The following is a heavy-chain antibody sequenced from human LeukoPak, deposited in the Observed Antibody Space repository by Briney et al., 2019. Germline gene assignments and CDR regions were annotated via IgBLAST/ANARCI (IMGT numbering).Heavy chain of an antibody. Sequence: PSETLSLTCAVYGGSFSGYYWSWIRQTPGKGLEWIGEINHSGSTNYNSSLKSRVTISLDTSKNQFSLKLSSVTAADTAVYYCATNRGGYPSWFGPWGQGTLVTVSS. V-gene: IGHV4-34*01. D-gene: IGHD2-15*01. J-gene: IGHJ5*02. CDR1: GGSFSGYY. CDR3: ATNRGGYPSWFGP. CDR2: INHSGST.